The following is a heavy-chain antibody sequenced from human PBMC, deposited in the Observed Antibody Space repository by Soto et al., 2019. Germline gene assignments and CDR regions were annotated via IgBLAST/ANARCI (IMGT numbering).Heavy chain of an antibody. CDR1: GYTFTGYY. Sequence: ASVKVSCKASGYTFTGYYMHWVRQAPGQGLEWKGWINPNSGGTNYAQKFQGWVTMTRDTSISTAYMELSRLRSDDTVVYYCARGFYYVIFFGYHLTKYDAFNIWTQGTMVTVSS. CDR3: ARGFYYVIFFGYHLTKYDAFNI. CDR2: INPNSGGT. J-gene: IGHJ3*02. V-gene: IGHV1-2*04. D-gene: IGHD3-9*01.